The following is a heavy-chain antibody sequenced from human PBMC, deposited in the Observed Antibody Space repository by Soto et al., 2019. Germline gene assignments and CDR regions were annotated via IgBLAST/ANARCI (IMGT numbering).Heavy chain of an antibody. D-gene: IGHD3-22*01. CDR3: ARPSGYYDTSGYYGALYYYGMDV. J-gene: IGHJ6*02. V-gene: IGHV3-48*02. CDR2: ISSSSNTI. Sequence: LRLSCAASGFTFSSYDMNWVRQAPGEGLEWISYISSSSNTIYYADSVKGRFTISRDNAENSLYLQMNSLRDEDTAVYYCARPSGYYDTSGYYGALYYYGMDVCGPGTTVTVSS. CDR1: GFTFSSYD.